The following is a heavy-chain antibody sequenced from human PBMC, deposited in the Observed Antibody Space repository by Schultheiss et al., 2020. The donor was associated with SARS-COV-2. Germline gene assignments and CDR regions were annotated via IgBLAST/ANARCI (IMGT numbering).Heavy chain of an antibody. D-gene: IGHD2-2*01. J-gene: IGHJ6*02. CDR3: ARDVIVVVPEDYYYYGMDV. Sequence: GSLRLSCTVSGDSISSYYWSWIRQPPGKGLEWIGYIYYSGSTNYNPSLKSRVTISVDTSKNQFSLKLSSVTAADTAVYYCARDVIVVVPEDYYYYGMDVWGQGTRSPSP. CDR1: GDSISSYY. CDR2: IYYSGST. V-gene: IGHV4-59*01.